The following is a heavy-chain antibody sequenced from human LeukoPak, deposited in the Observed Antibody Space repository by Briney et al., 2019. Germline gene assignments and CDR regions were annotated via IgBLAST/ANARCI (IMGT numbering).Heavy chain of an antibody. V-gene: IGHV4-59*08. CDR2: IYYSGST. CDR3: ARHPITMVRGVMGGGFDY. J-gene: IGHJ4*02. Sequence: SETLSLTCTVSGGSISSYYWSWIRQPPGKGLEWIGYIYYSGSTNYNPSLKSRVTISVDTSKNQFSLKLGSVTAADTAVYYCARHPITMVRGVMGGGFDYWGQGTLVTVSS. D-gene: IGHD3-10*01. CDR1: GGSISSYY.